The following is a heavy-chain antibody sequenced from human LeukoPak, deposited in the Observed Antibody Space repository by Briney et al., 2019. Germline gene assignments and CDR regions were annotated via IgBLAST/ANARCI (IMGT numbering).Heavy chain of an antibody. CDR3: ARTQGVLKYYGMDV. V-gene: IGHV4-59*01. J-gene: IGHJ6*02. CDR1: GGSISSYY. Sequence: PSETLSLTCTVSGGSISSYYWSWIRQPPGKGLEWIGYIYYSGSTNYNPSLKSRVTIPVDTSKNQFSLKLSSVTAADTAVYYCARTQGVLKYYGMDVWGQGTTVTVSS. CDR2: IYYSGST.